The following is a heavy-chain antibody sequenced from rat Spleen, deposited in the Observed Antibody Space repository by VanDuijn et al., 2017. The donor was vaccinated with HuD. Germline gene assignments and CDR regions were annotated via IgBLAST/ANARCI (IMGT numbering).Heavy chain of an antibody. CDR2: ITNSAGST. CDR1: GFTFKNYW. V-gene: IGHV5-31*01. J-gene: IGHJ2*01. Sequence: EVQLVESGGGLVQPGRSLKLSCVASGFTFKNYWMTWIRQAPGKGLEWVASITNSAGSTYYPDSMKGRFTVSRDNVKNTLYLQMDSLRSEDTATYYCTRGCYFRYWGQGVMVTVSS. CDR3: TRGCYFRY. D-gene: IGHD1-12*01.